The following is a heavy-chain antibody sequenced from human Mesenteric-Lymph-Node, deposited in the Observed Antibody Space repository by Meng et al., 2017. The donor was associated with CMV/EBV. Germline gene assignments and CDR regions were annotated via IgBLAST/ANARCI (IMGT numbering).Heavy chain of an antibody. Sequence: GGSLKISCAASGFTFSAYSMTWVRQAPGKGLEWVSSISSSSYIYYADSVKGRFTISRDNAKNSLYLQMNSLRAEDTAVYYCARAPRGYCSSTSCYPYWGQGTLVTVSS. V-gene: IGHV3-21*01. CDR1: GFTFSAYS. CDR2: ISSSSYI. D-gene: IGHD2-2*01. CDR3: ARAPRGYCSSTSCYPY. J-gene: IGHJ4*02.